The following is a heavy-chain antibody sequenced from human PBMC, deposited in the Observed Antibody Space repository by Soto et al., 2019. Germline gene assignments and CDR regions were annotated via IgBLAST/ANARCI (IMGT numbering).Heavy chain of an antibody. CDR1: GFTFDIYA. V-gene: IGHV3-9*01. D-gene: IGHD6-13*01. J-gene: IGHJ4*02. Sequence: EVQLVDSGGGLVQPGRSLRLSCAASGFTFDIYAMHWVRQAPGKGLEWVSSISWNSGTRGYADSVKGRFTISRDNAKNSLYLQVNSLTAEDTALYYCVKDGDKAAIFPYFDHWGQGTLVTVSS. CDR2: ISWNSGTR. CDR3: VKDGDKAAIFPYFDH.